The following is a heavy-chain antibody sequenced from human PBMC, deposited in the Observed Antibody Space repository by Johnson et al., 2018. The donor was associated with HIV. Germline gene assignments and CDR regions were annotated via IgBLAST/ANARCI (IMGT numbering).Heavy chain of an antibody. CDR2: ISYDGNNK. Sequence: QVQLVESGGGVVQPGRSLRLSCAASGFTFSSYGMHWVRQAPGKGLEWVAVISYDGNNKFQADSVKGRFTISRDKSKNTLYLQMNSLRAEDTAVYYCARSYSTSWNASDIWGQGTMVTVSS. D-gene: IGHD4-11*01. J-gene: IGHJ3*02. CDR3: ARSYSTSWNASDI. V-gene: IGHV3-30*03. CDR1: GFTFSSYG.